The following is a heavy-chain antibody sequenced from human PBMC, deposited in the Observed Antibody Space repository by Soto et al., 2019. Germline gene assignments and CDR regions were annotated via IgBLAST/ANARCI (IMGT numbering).Heavy chain of an antibody. CDR2: VYYNGFT. D-gene: IGHD3-3*01. Sequence: SETLSLTCTVSGGSISSSSYYWAWNRQSPGKGLEWIGSVYYNGFTYYNPSLKSRVTISVDTSKNRFSLKLTSVTAADTAVYYCARMGDFWSGPGELDPWGQGTLVTVSS. J-gene: IGHJ5*02. CDR3: ARMGDFWSGPGELDP. CDR1: GGSISSSSYY. V-gene: IGHV4-39*01.